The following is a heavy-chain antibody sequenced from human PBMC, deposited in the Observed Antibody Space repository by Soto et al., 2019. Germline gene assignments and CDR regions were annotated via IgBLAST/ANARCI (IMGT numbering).Heavy chain of an antibody. D-gene: IGHD2-21*01. Sequence: GESLKISCVGSGYSFTTYSVAWVRQMPGKGLEWMGIFYPGDSNSRYSPSFQGQVTFSADKSISTAYLQWSSLKASDTAMYYCARGGKGEINLYGLDVWGQGTTVTVSS. CDR3: ARGGKGEINLYGLDV. J-gene: IGHJ6*02. CDR1: GYSFTTYS. CDR2: FYPGDSNS. V-gene: IGHV5-51*01.